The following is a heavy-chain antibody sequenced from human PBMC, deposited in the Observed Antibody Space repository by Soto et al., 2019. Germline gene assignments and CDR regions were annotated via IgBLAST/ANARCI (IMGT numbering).Heavy chain of an antibody. CDR3: AREIWGDNEGGTTGAYYYYYMDV. CDR2: IWYDGSNK. J-gene: IGHJ6*03. Sequence: QVQLVESGGGVVQPGRSLRLSCAASGFTFSSYGMHWVRQAPGKGLEWVAVIWYDGSNKYYADSVKGRFTISRDNSKNTLYLQMNSLRAEDTAVYYCAREIWGDNEGGTTGAYYYYYMDVWGKGTTVTVSS. D-gene: IGHD1-7*01. V-gene: IGHV3-33*01. CDR1: GFTFSSYG.